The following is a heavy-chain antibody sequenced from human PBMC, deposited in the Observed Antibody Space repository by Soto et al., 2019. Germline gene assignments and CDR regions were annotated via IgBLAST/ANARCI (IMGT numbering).Heavy chain of an antibody. CDR2: IVVGSGNT. CDR1: GFTFTSSA. V-gene: IGHV1-58*01. J-gene: IGHJ3*02. CDR3: AAELIDYYGSGSYIYAFDI. D-gene: IGHD3-10*01. Sequence: VASVKVSCKASGFTFTSSAVQWVRQARGQRLEWIGWIVVGSGNTNYAQKFQERVTITRDMSTSTAYMELSSLRSEDTAVYYCAAELIDYYGSGSYIYAFDIWGQGTMVTVSS.